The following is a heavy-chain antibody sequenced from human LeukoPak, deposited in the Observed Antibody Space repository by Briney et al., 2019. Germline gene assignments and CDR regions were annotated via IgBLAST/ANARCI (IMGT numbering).Heavy chain of an antibody. D-gene: IGHD6-13*01. CDR1: GFTFSSYA. V-gene: IGHV3-23*01. CDR3: VKDMKIKAAGYYFDY. Sequence: GGSLRLSCAASGFTFSSYAMSWVHQAPGKGLEWVSAISGSGGSTYYADSVKGRFTIPRDNSKNTLYLQMNSLRAEDTAVFYCVKDMKIKAAGYYFDYWGQGTLVTVSS. CDR2: ISGSGGST. J-gene: IGHJ4*02.